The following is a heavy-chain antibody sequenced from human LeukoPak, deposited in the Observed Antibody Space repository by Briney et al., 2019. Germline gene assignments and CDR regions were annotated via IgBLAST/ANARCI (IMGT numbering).Heavy chain of an antibody. CDR2: INQDGSEK. CDR3: ARERDYYDSSGYYTPYFDY. CDR1: GFTFRSSW. V-gene: IGHV3-7*01. D-gene: IGHD3-22*01. J-gene: IGHJ4*02. Sequence: GGSLRLSCAASGFTFRSSWMTWVRQAPGKGLEWVANINQDGSEKYYLDSVKGRFTIYRDNAKNSLYLQINSLRPEDTAVYYCARERDYYDSSGYYTPYFDYWGQGNLVTVSS.